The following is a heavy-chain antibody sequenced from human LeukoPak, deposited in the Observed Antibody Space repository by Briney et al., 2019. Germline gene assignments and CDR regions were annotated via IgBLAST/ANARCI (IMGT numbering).Heavy chain of an antibody. CDR3: ARDLTYYYGSGSTGDAFDI. CDR2: IYYSGST. D-gene: IGHD3-10*01. CDR1: GGSISSYY. V-gene: IGHV4-59*01. J-gene: IGHJ3*02. Sequence: SETLSLTCTVSGGSISSYYWSWIRQPPGKGLEWIGYIYYSGSTNYNPSLKSRVTISVDTSKNQFSLKLSSVTAADTAVYYCARDLTYYYGSGSTGDAFDIWGQGTMVTVSS.